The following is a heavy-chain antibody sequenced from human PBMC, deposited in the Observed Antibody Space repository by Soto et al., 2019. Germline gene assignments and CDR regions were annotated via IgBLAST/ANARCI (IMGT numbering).Heavy chain of an antibody. CDR3: ARDRSGSGWFNAFDI. CDR2: TYYRSKWYN. Sequence: PSETLSLTCAISGDSVFSSTAAWNWIRQSPSRGLEWLGRTYYRSKWYNDYAVSVKSRITINPDTSKHQFSLQLNSVTPEDTAVYYCARDRSGSGWFNAFDIWGHGTMVTVSS. V-gene: IGHV6-1*01. J-gene: IGHJ3*02. CDR1: GDSVFSSTAA. D-gene: IGHD6-19*01.